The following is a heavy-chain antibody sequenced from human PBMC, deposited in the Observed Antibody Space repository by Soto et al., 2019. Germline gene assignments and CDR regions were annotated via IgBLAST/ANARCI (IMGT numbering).Heavy chain of an antibody. CDR3: AKVRLTDYLRYAPHL. CDR1: GFTFNNYA. Sequence: VQLLESGGGLVQPGGSLRLACAASGFTFNNYAMNWVRQAPGRGLEWVSIISPNGDRTYYADSVKGRFTISRDNSQNTVFLQMNSLRAEDTAIYFCAKVRLTDYLRYAPHLWGQGTLVTVSS. D-gene: IGHD2-8*01. CDR2: ISPNGDRT. V-gene: IGHV3-23*01. J-gene: IGHJ3*01.